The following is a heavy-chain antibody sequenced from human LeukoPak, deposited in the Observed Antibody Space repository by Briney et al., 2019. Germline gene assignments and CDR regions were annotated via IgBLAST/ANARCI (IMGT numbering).Heavy chain of an antibody. CDR2: ISSCSSYI. Sequence: GGSLRLSCAASGFTFSSYSMNWVRQAPGKGLEWVSSISSCSSYIYYADSVKGRFTISRDNAKNSLYLQMNSLRAEDTAVYYCAREYSSRSYYYGMDVWGQGTTVTVSS. J-gene: IGHJ6*02. CDR1: GFTFSSYS. V-gene: IGHV3-21*01. CDR3: AREYSSRSYYYGMDV. D-gene: IGHD6-13*01.